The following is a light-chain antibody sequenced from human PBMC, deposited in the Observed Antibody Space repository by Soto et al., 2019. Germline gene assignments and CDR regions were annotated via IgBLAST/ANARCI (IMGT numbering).Light chain of an antibody. CDR3: SSYTSSSTPVV. CDR1: SSDVGGYNY. J-gene: IGLJ2*01. CDR2: DVS. V-gene: IGLV2-14*01. Sequence: QSVLTQPASVSGSPGQSITISCTGTSSDVGGYNYVSWYQQHPGKAPKLMIYDVSNRPSGVSNRFSGSKSGNTASLTISGLQADDDADYYCSSYTSSSTPVVFGGGTKLTVL.